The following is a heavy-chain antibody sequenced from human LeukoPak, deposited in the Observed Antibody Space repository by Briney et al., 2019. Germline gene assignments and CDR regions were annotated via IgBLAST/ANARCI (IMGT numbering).Heavy chain of an antibody. CDR1: GGSISSYY. J-gene: IGHJ4*02. CDR2: IYYSGST. CDR3: ASAYGSGNVFDY. V-gene: IGHV4-59*08. Sequence: SSETLSLTCTVSGGSISSYYWSWIRQPPGKGLEWIGYIYYSGSTNYNPSLKSRVTISVDTSKNQFSLKLSSVTAADTAVYYCASAYGSGNVFDYWGQGTLVTVSS. D-gene: IGHD3-10*01.